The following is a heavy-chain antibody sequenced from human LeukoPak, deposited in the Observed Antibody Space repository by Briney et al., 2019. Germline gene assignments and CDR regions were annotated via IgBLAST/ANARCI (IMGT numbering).Heavy chain of an antibody. J-gene: IGHJ4*02. CDR1: GYTFTGYY. D-gene: IGHD6-13*01. CDR2: INPNNGGT. V-gene: IGHV1-2*02. CDR3: ARERSYSSSWDY. Sequence: ASVKVSCKASGYTFTGYYMHWVRQAPGQGLEWMGWINPNNGGTNYAQKFQGRVTMTRDTSISTAYMELSRLRSDDTAVYYCARERSYSSSWDYWGQGTLVTVSS.